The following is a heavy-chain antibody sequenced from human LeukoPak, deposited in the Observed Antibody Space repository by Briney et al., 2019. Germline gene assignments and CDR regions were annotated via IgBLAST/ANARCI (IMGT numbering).Heavy chain of an antibody. CDR1: GGSFSGFH. CDR2: INHSGST. J-gene: IGHJ4*02. D-gene: IGHD4-17*01. Sequence: SETLSLTCAVYGGSFSGFHWTWIRQPPGKGLEWIGEINHSGSTNYNPSLRSRVTISVDTSKNQFSLKLFSVTAADTAVYYCVRGTSGDYDYWGQGTLVTASS. V-gene: IGHV4-34*01. CDR3: VRGTSGDYDY.